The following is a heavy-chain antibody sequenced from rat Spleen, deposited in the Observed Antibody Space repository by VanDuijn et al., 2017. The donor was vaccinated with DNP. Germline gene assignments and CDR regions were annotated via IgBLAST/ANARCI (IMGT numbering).Heavy chain of an antibody. J-gene: IGHJ1*01. V-gene: IGHV3-1*01. CDR3: ARGNDGYYPNWYFDF. D-gene: IGHD1-12*03. CDR2: INYSGIT. Sequence: EVQLQESGPGLVKPSQSLSLTCSVTGYSITSNYWGWIRKFPGNKMEWIGHINYSGITSYNPSLKSRISITRDTSRNQFFLQLNSVTTEDTATYYCARGNDGYYPNWYFDFWGPGTMVTVSS. CDR1: GYSITSNY.